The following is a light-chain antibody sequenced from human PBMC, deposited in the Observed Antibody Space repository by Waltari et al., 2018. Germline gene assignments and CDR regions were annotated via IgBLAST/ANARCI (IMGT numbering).Light chain of an antibody. Sequence: QSALTQPASVSGSPGQSITISCTGTSSDVGGYNYVSWYQQHPGKAPKLMIYDVSKRPSGVSNRFSGSKSGNTASLTISGLQAEDEADYYCSSYTSSGTLRVFGVGTKLTVL. CDR3: SSYTSSGTLRV. J-gene: IGLJ2*01. CDR2: DVS. CDR1: SSDVGGYNY. V-gene: IGLV2-14*03.